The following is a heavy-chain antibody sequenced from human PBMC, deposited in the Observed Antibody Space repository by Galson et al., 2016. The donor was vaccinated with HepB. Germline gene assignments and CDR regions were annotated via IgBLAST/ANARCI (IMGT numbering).Heavy chain of an antibody. CDR2: IFYSGST. Sequence: TLSLTCTVSGGSISRSNYYWGWIRQPPGKGLEWIGYIFYSGSTYYNPSLKSRVTISVDTSKNHFSLNLNSVTAADTAVYYCARGWNYFDSSGYSLAGTFDMWGQGTMVTVSS. D-gene: IGHD3-22*01. CDR3: ARGWNYFDSSGYSLAGTFDM. V-gene: IGHV4-30-4*08. CDR1: GGSISRSNYY. J-gene: IGHJ3*02.